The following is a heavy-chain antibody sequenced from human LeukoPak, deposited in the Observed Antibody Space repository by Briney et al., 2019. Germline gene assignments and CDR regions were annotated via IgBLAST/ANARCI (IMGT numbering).Heavy chain of an antibody. J-gene: IGHJ5*02. V-gene: IGHV4-38-2*02. Sequence: SETLSLTCSVSGYSTSSGYYWGWIRQPPGKGLEWIGSIYHSGSTYYNPSLKSRVTISVDTSKNQFSLKLSSVTAADTAVYYCARARGGIVVVTWGQGTLVTVSS. CDR1: GYSTSSGYY. CDR3: ARARGGIVVVT. D-gene: IGHD3-22*01. CDR2: IYHSGST.